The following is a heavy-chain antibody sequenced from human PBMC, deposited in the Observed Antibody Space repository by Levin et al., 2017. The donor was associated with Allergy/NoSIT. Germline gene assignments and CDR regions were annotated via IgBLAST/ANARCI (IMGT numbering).Heavy chain of an antibody. CDR1: RITFEAYS. CDR3: VKDTYSGFEWGSLERFDI. D-gene: IGHD5-12*01. V-gene: IGHV3-9*01. J-gene: IGHJ3*02. CDR2: ISWNGGSI. Sequence: GGSLRLSCAASRITFEAYSMHWVRQGPGKGLEWVAGISWNGGSIGYADSVRGRFTISRDNSKKSLFLHMNSLRLEDTALYYCVKDTYSGFEWGSLERFDIWGQVTTVTVSS.